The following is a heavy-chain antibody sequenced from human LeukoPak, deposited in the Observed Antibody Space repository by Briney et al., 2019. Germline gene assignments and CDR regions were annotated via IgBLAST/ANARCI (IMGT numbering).Heavy chain of an antibody. CDR3: ARGNYDSRGYYPRFDY. CDR2: IYYSGST. CDR1: GGSISTYY. V-gene: IGHV4-59*01. D-gene: IGHD3-22*01. Sequence: SETLSLTCTVSGGSISTYYWSWIRQSPMKGLEWIGYIYYSGSTNYNPSLKSRVTIPVDTSKNQFSLKLNSVTAADTAVYFCARGNYDSRGYYPRFDYWGQGTLVTVSS. J-gene: IGHJ4*02.